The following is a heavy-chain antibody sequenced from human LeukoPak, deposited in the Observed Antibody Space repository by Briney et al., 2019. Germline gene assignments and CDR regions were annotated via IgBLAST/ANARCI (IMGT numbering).Heavy chain of an antibody. J-gene: IGHJ4*02. Sequence: GESLRLSCAASGFTFSNYAMSWVRQAPGKGLEWVSGISGSGIGTYYADSVKGRFTISRDNSKNTLYLQMNSLRAEDTAVYYCAKGYSYGYDYWGQGTLVTVSS. CDR3: AKGYSYGYDY. D-gene: IGHD5-18*01. V-gene: IGHV3-23*01. CDR2: ISGSGIGT. CDR1: GFTFSNYA.